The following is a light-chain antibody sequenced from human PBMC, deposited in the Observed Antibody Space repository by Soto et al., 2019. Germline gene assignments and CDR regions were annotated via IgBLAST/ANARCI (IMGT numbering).Light chain of an antibody. V-gene: IGKV3-20*01. J-gene: IGKJ1*01. Sequence: EVVLKQSPNTLSLYPGERATLSCRASQSVSSDYLVWYQQKPGQAPRLLIYGASSRATGIPDRFSGSGSGTDFTLTISRLEPEDFAVYYCQQYGSSPWTFGQGTKV. CDR2: GAS. CDR1: QSVSSDY. CDR3: QQYGSSPWT.